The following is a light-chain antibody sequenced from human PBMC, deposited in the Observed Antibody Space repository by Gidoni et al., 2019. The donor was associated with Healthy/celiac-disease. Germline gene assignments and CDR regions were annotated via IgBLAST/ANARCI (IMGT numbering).Light chain of an antibody. J-gene: IGKJ2*03. Sequence: IQMTLSPSSLSPSVGDRLTITCRTSQIISSYLNWYQQKPGKAPKLLIYAASSLQGRVPSRFSSGGSRADFTLTISSQQADDVATYYYQQSYSTPVSFGQGTKLEIK. CDR3: QQSYSTPVS. V-gene: IGKV1-39*01. CDR1: QIISSY. CDR2: AAS.